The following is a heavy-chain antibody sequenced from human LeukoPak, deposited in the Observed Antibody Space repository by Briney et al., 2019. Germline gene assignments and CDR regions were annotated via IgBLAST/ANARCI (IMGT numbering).Heavy chain of an antibody. CDR3: ARLYSLVPDY. CDR1: GGSISSSSYY. D-gene: IGHD1-26*01. V-gene: IGHV4-39*07. J-gene: IGHJ4*02. CDR2: IYYSGST. Sequence: SETLSLTCTVSGGSISSSSYYWGWIRQPPGKGLEWIGSIYYSGSTYYNPSLKSRVTISVDTSKNQFSLKLSSVTAADTAVYYCARLYSLVPDYWGQGTLVTVSS.